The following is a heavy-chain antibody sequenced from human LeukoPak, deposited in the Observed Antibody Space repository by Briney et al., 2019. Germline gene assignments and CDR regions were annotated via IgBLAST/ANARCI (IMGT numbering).Heavy chain of an antibody. CDR2: ISWSSGSI. J-gene: IGHJ4*02. CDR1: GFTFDDYA. V-gene: IGHV3-9*01. D-gene: IGHD6-19*01. CDR3: AKEQMAGAFDY. Sequence: PGRSLRLSCAASGFTFDDYAMHWVRQAPGKGLEWVSGISWSSGSIGYADSVKGRFTISRDNAKNSLYLQMNSLRAEDTALYYCAKEQMAGAFDYWGQGTLVTVSS.